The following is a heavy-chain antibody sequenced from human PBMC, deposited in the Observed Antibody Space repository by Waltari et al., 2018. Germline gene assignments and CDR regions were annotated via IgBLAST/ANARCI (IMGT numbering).Heavy chain of an antibody. J-gene: IGHJ4*02. V-gene: IGHV4-39*07. Sequence: QLHLQESGPGLEKPSETLSLTCTVAGGSISSSSYYLGWIRQPPGKGLELIGGIYYRVSPHYNPSLKRRVTISVDPSKPQFSLNLSSVTAADTAVYYCARDAILVQRPTGDYWRQGPLLTVSS. CDR1: GGSISSSSYY. CDR2: IYYRVSP. D-gene: IGHD6-25*01. CDR3: ARDAILVQRPTGDY.